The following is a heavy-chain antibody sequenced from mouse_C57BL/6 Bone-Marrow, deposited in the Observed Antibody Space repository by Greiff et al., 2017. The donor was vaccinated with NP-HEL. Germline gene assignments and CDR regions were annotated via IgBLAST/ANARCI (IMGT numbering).Heavy chain of an antibody. D-gene: IGHD1-1*01. V-gene: IGHV2-2*01. CDR2: IWSGGST. J-gene: IGHJ2*01. CDR3: ASPYYGSSSYYFDY. Sequence: VQLMESGPGLVQPSQSLSITCTVSGFSLTSYGVHWVRQSPGKGLEWLGVIWSGGSTDYNAAFISRLSISKDNSKSQVFFKMNSLQADDTAIYYCASPYYGSSSYYFDYWGQGTTLTVSS. CDR1: GFSLTSYG.